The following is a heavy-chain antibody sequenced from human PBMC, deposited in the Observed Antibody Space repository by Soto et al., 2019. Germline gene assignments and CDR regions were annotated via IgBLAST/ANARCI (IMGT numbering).Heavy chain of an antibody. V-gene: IGHV3-30-3*01. CDR2: ISYDGSNK. CDR3: VRGSIPAAATTPFDF. CDR1: GFTFSSYA. D-gene: IGHD6-25*01. Sequence: GGSLRLSCAASGFTFSSYAMHWVRQAPGKGLEWVAVISYDGSNKYYADSVKGRFTISRDNSKNTLYLQMNSLRAEDTAVYYCVRGSIPAAATTPFDFWGQGTLVTVSS. J-gene: IGHJ4*02.